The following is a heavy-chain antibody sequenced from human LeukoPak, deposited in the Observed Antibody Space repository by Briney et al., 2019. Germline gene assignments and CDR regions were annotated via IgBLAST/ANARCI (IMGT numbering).Heavy chain of an antibody. Sequence: AVKVSCKASGGTFSSYAISWVRQAPGQGLEWMGGIIPIFGTANYAQKFQGRVTITTDESTSTAYMELSSLRSEDTAVYYCARAAIAAAGQTYSYHYMDVWGKGTTVTVSS. CDR3: ARAAIAAAGQTYSYHYMDV. CDR1: GGTFSSYA. D-gene: IGHD6-13*01. J-gene: IGHJ6*03. V-gene: IGHV1-69*05. CDR2: IIPIFGTA.